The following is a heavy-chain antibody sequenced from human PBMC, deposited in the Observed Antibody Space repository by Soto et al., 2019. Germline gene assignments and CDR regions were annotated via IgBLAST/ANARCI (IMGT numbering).Heavy chain of an antibody. J-gene: IGHJ4*02. CDR3: ARSPYYYDSSNYYGY. D-gene: IGHD3-22*01. CDR2: ISSSSSTI. V-gene: IGHV3-48*02. Sequence: EVQLVESGGGLVQPGGSLRLPCAASGFTFSSYSMNWVRQAPGKGLEWVSYISSSSSTIYYADSVKGRFTISRDNAKNSLYLQLNSLRDEDTAVYYCARSPYYYDSSNYYGYWGQGTLVTVSS. CDR1: GFTFSSYS.